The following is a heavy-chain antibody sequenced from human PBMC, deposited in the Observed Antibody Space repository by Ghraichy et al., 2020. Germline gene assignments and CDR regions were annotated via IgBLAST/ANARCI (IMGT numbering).Heavy chain of an antibody. CDR3: ARDMGIVGATLY. V-gene: IGHV3-21*01. J-gene: IGHJ4*02. CDR1: GFTFSSYS. Sequence: GSLRLSCAASGFTFSSYSMNWVRQAPGKGLEWVSSISSSSSYIYYADSVKGRFTISRDNAKNSLYLQMNSLRAEDTAVYYCARDMGIVGATLYWGQGTLVTVSS. D-gene: IGHD1-26*01. CDR2: ISSSSSYI.